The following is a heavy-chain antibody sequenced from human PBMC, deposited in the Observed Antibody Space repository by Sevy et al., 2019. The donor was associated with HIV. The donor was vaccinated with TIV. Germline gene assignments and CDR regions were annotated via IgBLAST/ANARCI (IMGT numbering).Heavy chain of an antibody. J-gene: IGHJ4*02. D-gene: IGHD3-22*01. CDR1: GFTFSSYW. CDR3: ATYDSSGYYYYFDY. Sequence: GGSLRLSCAASGFTFSSYWMSWVRQAPGKGLEWVANIKQDGSEKYYVDSVKGRFTISRDNAKNSLYLQMNSLRAEDTAVYYCATYDSSGYYYYFDYWGQGTLVTVS. CDR2: IKQDGSEK. V-gene: IGHV3-7*01.